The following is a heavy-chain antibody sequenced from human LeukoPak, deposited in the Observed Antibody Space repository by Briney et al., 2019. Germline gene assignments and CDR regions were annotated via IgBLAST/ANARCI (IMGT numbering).Heavy chain of an antibody. CDR2: IYYSGRT. D-gene: IGHD3-10*01. CDR3: ARGLWFGDENPPYFDY. V-gene: IGHV4-39*07. Sequence: PSETLSLTCTVSGGSISSSSYYWGWIRQPPGKGLEWIGYIYYSGRTYYNPSLKSRVTISVDTSKNQFSLKLSSVTAADTAVYYCARGLWFGDENPPYFDYWGQGTLVTVSS. CDR1: GGSISSSSYY. J-gene: IGHJ4*02.